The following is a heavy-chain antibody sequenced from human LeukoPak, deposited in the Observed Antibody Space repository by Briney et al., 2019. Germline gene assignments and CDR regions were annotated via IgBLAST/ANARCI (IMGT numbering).Heavy chain of an antibody. V-gene: IGHV3-23*01. CDR1: GFTFSTYD. J-gene: IGHJ4*02. CDR3: AKFRGYSYGPIGY. D-gene: IGHD5-18*01. CDR2: ISGSGGST. Sequence: GSLRLSFAASGFTFSTYDMSWVRQAPGKGLEWVSAISGSGGSTFYAGSVKGRFTIPRDNSKNTLYLQMNSLRAEDTAVYYCAKFRGYSYGPIGYWGQGTLVTVSS.